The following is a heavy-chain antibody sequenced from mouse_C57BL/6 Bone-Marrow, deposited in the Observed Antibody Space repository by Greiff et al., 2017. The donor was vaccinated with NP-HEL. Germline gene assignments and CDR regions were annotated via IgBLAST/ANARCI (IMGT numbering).Heavy chain of an antibody. V-gene: IGHV1-15*01. Sequence: VQLVESGAELVRPGASVTLSCKASGYTFTDYEMHWVKQTPVHGLEWIGAIDPETGGTAYNQKFKGKAILTADKSSSTAYMELRSLTSEDSAVYYCTRGGVGNYFDVWGTGTTVTVSS. D-gene: IGHD2-1*01. J-gene: IGHJ1*03. CDR1: GYTFTDYE. CDR3: TRGGVGNYFDV. CDR2: IDPETGGT.